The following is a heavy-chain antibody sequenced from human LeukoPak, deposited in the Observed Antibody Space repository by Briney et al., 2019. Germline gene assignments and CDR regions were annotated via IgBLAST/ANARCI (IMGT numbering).Heavy chain of an antibody. J-gene: IGHJ4*02. V-gene: IGHV3-23*01. D-gene: IGHD6-19*01. CDR1: GFTFRDQF. CDR2: ISGSGGST. CDR3: ANPPPSGWWGGFDY. Sequence: GGSLRLSCTTSGFTFRDQFITWFRQAPGKGLEWVSAISGSGGSTYYADSVKGRFTISRDNSKNTLYLQMNSLRAEDTAVYYCANPPPSGWWGGFDYWGQGTLVTVSS.